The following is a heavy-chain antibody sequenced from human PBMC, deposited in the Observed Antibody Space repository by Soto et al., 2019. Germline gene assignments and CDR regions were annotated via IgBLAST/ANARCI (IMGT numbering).Heavy chain of an antibody. V-gene: IGHV1-3*01. CDR2: INPGNSNT. Sequence: ASVKVSCKASGYTFSTYAVHWVRQAPGQRPEWMGWINPGNSNTKYSQKFQGRFTMTEDTSADTAYMELSGLTSDDTAVYFCAGAYGDYEDYWGQGTLVTVSS. CDR3: AGAYGDYEDY. CDR1: GYTFSTYA. J-gene: IGHJ4*02. D-gene: IGHD4-17*01.